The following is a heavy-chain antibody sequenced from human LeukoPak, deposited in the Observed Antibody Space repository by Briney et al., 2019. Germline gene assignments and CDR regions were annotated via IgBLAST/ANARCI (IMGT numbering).Heavy chain of an antibody. CDR3: ARVAAWDSSGYLFDY. J-gene: IGHJ4*02. D-gene: IGHD3-22*01. V-gene: IGHV3-74*01. CDR1: GFTFSSYW. CDR2: INGDGSST. Sequence: GGSLRLSCAASGFTFSSYWMHWVRQAPGKGLVWVSRINGDGSSTSYADSVKGRFTISRENAKKMLYLQMNSLRAEDTAVYYCARVAAWDSSGYLFDYWGQGTLVAVSS.